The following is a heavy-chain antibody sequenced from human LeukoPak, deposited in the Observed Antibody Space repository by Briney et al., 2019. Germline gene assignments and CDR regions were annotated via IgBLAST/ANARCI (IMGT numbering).Heavy chain of an antibody. Sequence: GGSLRLSCAASGFTFSSYGMHWVRQAPGKGLEWVAFIRCDGSNKYYADSGKGRFTISRDNSKNTLYLQMNSLRAEDTAVYYCAKDSQWLLPDYWGQGTLVTVS. CDR1: GFTFSSYG. D-gene: IGHD6-19*01. J-gene: IGHJ4*02. CDR2: IRCDGSNK. CDR3: AKDSQWLLPDY. V-gene: IGHV3-30*02.